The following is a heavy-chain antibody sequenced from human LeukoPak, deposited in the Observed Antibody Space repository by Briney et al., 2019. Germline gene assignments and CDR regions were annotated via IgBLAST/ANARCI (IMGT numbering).Heavy chain of an antibody. J-gene: IGHJ4*02. Sequence: ASVKVSCKASGYTFTSYGISWVRQAPGQGLEWMGWISAYNGNTNYAQKLQGRVTMTTDTSTSTTYMELRSLRSDDTAVYYCARALAQGGSFDLYYFDSWGQRSLVTVSS. CDR1: GYTFTSYG. V-gene: IGHV1-18*01. CDR3: ARALAQGGSFDLYYFDS. CDR2: ISAYNGNT. D-gene: IGHD3-9*01.